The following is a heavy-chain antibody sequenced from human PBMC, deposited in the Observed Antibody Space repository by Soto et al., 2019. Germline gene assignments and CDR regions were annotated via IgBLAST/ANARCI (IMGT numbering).Heavy chain of an antibody. CDR1: GFTFSSYA. CDR2: ISYDGSNK. CDR3: ARGSDRFNSGYGFSMDI. Sequence: QVQLVESGGGVVQPGRSLRLSCAASGFTFSSYAMHWVRQAPGKGLEWVAVISYDGSNKYYADSVNGRFTISRDKSKNRRYLQMNSPRAEDTAVYYCARGSDRFNSGYGFSMDIWGQGTTVTVSS. V-gene: IGHV3-30-3*01. J-gene: IGHJ6*02. D-gene: IGHD5-12*01.